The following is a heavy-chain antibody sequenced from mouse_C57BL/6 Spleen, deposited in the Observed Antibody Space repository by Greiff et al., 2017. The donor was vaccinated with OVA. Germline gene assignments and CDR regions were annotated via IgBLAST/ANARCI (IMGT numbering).Heavy chain of an antibody. D-gene: IGHD1-1*01. CDR2: IYPGDGDT. CDR1: GYAFSSYW. CDR3: AREGAYGSSEGFAY. Sequence: QVQLQQSGAELVKPGASVKISCKASGYAFSSYWMNWVKQRPGKGLEWIGQIYPGDGDTNYNGKFKGKATLTADKSSSTAYMQLSSLTSEDSAVYFCAREGAYGSSEGFAYWGQGTLVTVSA. J-gene: IGHJ3*01. V-gene: IGHV1-80*01.